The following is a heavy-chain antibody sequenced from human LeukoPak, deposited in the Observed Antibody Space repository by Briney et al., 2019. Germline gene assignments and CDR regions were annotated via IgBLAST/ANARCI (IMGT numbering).Heavy chain of an antibody. D-gene: IGHD2-15*01. J-gene: IGHJ4*02. V-gene: IGHV3-21*06. CDR3: ARGRDSGGAFDY. CDR2: ISSSSNYI. Sequence: GGSLRLSCAASGFIFNNFNMNWVRQAPGKGLEWVSSISSSSNYIYYADSVKGRFTLSRDNAQNALYLQMNILRLEDSAAYYCARGRDSGGAFDYWSQGTLVTVSS. CDR1: GFIFNNFN.